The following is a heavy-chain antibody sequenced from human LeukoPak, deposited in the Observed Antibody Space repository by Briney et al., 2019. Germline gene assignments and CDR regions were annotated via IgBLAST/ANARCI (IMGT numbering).Heavy chain of an antibody. CDR1: GFTFSSYA. D-gene: IGHD3-22*01. J-gene: IGHJ4*02. CDR3: ARWHYYDSSGYRVDY. V-gene: IGHV3-30-3*01. CDR2: ISYDGSNK. Sequence: GRSLRLSCAASGFTFSSYAMHWVRQAPGKGREWVAVISYDGSNKYYADSVKGRFTISRDNSKNTLYLQMNSQRAEDTAVYYCARWHYYDSSGYRVDYWGQGTLVTVSS.